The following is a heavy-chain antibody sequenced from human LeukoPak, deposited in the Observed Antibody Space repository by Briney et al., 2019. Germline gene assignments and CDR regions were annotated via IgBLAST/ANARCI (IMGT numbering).Heavy chain of an antibody. CDR3: ASSTGYYYGSGSTYIDY. CDR1: GGTFSSYA. Sequence: SVKVSCKASGGTFSSYAISWVRQAPGQGLEWMGRIIPILGIANYAQKFQGRVTITADKSTSTAYMELSSLRPEDTAVYYCASSTGYYYGSGSTYIDYWGQGTLVTVSS. V-gene: IGHV1-69*04. CDR2: IIPILGIA. J-gene: IGHJ4*02. D-gene: IGHD3-10*01.